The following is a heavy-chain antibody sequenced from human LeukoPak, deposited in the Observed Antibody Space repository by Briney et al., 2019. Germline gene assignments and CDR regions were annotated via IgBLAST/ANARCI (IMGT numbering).Heavy chain of an antibody. CDR2: ISGSGGST. D-gene: IGHD2-2*01. J-gene: IGHJ4*02. Sequence: GGSLRLSCAASGFTFSSYGMSWVRQAPGKGLEWVSAISGSGGSTYYADSVKGRFTISRDNSKNTLYLQMNSLRAEDTAVYYCAKVSHIVVVPAALIDYWGQGTLVTVSS. V-gene: IGHV3-23*01. CDR3: AKVSHIVVVPAALIDY. CDR1: GFTFSSYG.